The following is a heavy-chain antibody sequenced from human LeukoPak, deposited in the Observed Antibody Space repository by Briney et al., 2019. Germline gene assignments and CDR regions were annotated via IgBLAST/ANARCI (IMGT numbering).Heavy chain of an antibody. CDR3: ARDSSSHCSSTSCYGTYYFDY. CDR2: IIPIFGTA. D-gene: IGHD2-2*01. J-gene: IGHJ4*02. Sequence: ASVKVSCKASGGTFSSYAISWVRHAPGQGLEWMGGIIPIFGTANYAQKFQGRVTITADESTSTAYMELSSLRSEDTAVYYCARDSSSHCSSTSCYGTYYFDYWGQGTLVTVSS. V-gene: IGHV1-69*13. CDR1: GGTFSSYA.